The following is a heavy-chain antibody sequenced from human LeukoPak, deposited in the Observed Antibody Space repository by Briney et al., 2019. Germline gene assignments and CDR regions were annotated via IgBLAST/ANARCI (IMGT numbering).Heavy chain of an antibody. CDR2: IGGRDNST. V-gene: IGHV3-23*01. CDR3: AKGHYYGSGSLDY. D-gene: IGHD3-10*01. Sequence: GGSLRLSCAASGFTFSSYGMSWVRQAPGKGLEWVSAIGGRDNSTYYADSVKSRFTISRDNSKNTLYVQMNSLRAEDTAVYYCAKGHYYGSGSLDYWGQGTLVTVSS. CDR1: GFTFSSYG. J-gene: IGHJ4*02.